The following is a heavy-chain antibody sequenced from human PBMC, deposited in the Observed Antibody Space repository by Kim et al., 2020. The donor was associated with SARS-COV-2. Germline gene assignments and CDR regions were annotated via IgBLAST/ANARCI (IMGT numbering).Heavy chain of an antibody. V-gene: IGHV4-30-4*01. CDR2: IYYSGST. CDR1: GGSISSGDYY. D-gene: IGHD2-2*02. J-gene: IGHJ5*02. CDR3: TRAAIRWNWFDP. Sequence: SETLSLTCTVSGGSISSGDYYWNWIRQPPGKGLEWIGYIYYSGSTYYNPSLKSRVSISVDTSKNQFSLKLSSVTAADTAVYYCTRAAIRWNWFDPWGQGTLVTVSS.